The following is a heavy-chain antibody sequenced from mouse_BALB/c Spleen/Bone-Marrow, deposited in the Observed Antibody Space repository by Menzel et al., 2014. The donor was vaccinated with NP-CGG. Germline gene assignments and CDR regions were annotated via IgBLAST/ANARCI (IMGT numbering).Heavy chain of an antibody. CDR1: GFTFRSYC. V-gene: IGHV5-6*01. J-gene: IGHJ2*01. CDR2: IKRGGSYT. Sequence: EGQGGESGGDFVKPGGSPKLSCAAPGFTFRSYCLSWGRQTPNKKLGWGANIKRGGSYTYYPDSVKGRFTISRDNAKNTLYLQMSSLKSEDTAMYYCARQTYYDYDGYFDYWGQGTTLTVSS. CDR3: ARQTYYDYDGYFDY. D-gene: IGHD2-4*01.